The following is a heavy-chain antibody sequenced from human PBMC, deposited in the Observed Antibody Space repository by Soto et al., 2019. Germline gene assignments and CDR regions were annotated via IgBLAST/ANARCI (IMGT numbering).Heavy chain of an antibody. CDR1: GGSISSGGYY. D-gene: IGHD3-3*01. Sequence: SETLALTSTVSGGSISSGGYYWSWIRQHPGKGLEWIGYIYYSGSTYYNPSLKSRVTISVDTSKNQFSLKLSSVTAADTAVYYCARVPTRYYDFWSGYPYYFDYWGQGTLVTVSS. V-gene: IGHV4-31*03. J-gene: IGHJ4*02. CDR3: ARVPTRYYDFWSGYPYYFDY. CDR2: IYYSGST.